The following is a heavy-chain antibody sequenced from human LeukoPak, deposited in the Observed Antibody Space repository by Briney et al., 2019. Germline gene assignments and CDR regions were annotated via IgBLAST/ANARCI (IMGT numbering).Heavy chain of an antibody. J-gene: IGHJ4*02. CDR2: ITRNGITI. CDR3: AKDLEASYSGWYFDY. D-gene: IGHD6-19*01. Sequence: GGSLRLSCAASGFTFSSYGMSWVRQAPGKGLEWVSSITRNGITIYYADSVKGRYTISRDNAKNTLSLQMNSLRAEDTAVYYCAKDLEASYSGWYFDYWGRGTLVTVSS. V-gene: IGHV3-23*01. CDR1: GFTFSSYG.